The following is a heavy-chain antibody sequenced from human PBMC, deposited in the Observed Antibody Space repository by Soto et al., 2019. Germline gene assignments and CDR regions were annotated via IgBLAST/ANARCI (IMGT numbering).Heavy chain of an antibody. V-gene: IGHV3-21*04. CDR1: GFRFSRYS. CDR2: ISSRGNDI. Sequence: GWSLRLSCEASGFRFSRYSLNWVRQAPGKGLEWVSSISSRGNDISYAKSVEGRFFTSRDNVYNLLYLDMNNLTPEDTAVYYCARMAYWGQGTLVTVSS. CDR3: ARMAY. J-gene: IGHJ4*02.